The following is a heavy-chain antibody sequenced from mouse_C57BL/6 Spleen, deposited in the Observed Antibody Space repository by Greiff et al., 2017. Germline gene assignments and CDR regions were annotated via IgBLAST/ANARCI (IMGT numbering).Heavy chain of an antibody. CDR1: GFTFSDYG. D-gene: IGHD2-4*01. Sequence: EVKLVESGGGLVKPGGSLKLSCAASGFTFSDYGMHWVRQAPETGLEWVAYISSGSSTIDYADTVKGRFTITRDNAKNTLFLQMTSLRSEDTAMYYCARRNYDYYFDYWGQGTTLTVSS. CDR3: ARRNYDYYFDY. V-gene: IGHV5-17*01. CDR2: ISSGSSTI. J-gene: IGHJ2*01.